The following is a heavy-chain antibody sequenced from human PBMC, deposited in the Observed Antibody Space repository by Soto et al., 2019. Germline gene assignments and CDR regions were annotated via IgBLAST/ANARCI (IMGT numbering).Heavy chain of an antibody. CDR2: IYYTGST. V-gene: IGHV4-39*01. Sequence: PSETLSLTCTVSGGSISSSSYYWGWIRQPPGKGLEWIGSIYYTGSTYYNPSLKSRVTISVDTSKNQFSLKLSSVTAADTAVYYCARQRRYYYDSSGYPDYRGQGTLVTVSS. J-gene: IGHJ4*02. D-gene: IGHD3-22*01. CDR1: GGSISSSSYY. CDR3: ARQRRYYYDSSGYPDY.